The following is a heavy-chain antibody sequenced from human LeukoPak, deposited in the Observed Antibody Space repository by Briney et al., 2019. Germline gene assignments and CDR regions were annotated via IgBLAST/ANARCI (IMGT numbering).Heavy chain of an antibody. J-gene: IGHJ4*02. D-gene: IGHD5-12*01. CDR3: ARGAAGYSGYDLVTYYFDY. Sequence: GGSLRLSCAASGFTFSSYSMNWVRQAPGKGLEWVSSISSSSSYIYYADSVKGRFTISRDNAKNSLYLQMNSLRAEDTAVYYCARGAAGYSGYDLVTYYFDYWGRGTLVTVSS. CDR2: ISSSSSYI. CDR1: GFTFSSYS. V-gene: IGHV3-21*01.